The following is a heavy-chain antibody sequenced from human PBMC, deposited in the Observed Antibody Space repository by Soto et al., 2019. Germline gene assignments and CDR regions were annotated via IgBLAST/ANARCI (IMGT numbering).Heavy chain of an antibody. CDR2: IDPSDSYT. V-gene: IGHV5-10-1*01. D-gene: IGHD3-10*01. CDR1: GYSFTSYW. Sequence: PGESLKISCKGSGYSFTSYWISWLRQMPGKGLEWMGRIDPSDSYTNYSPSFQGHVTISADKSISTAYLQWSSLKASDTAMYYCASSYGSGSYYQGRYPFDYWGQGTLVTVSS. J-gene: IGHJ4*02. CDR3: ASSYGSGSYYQGRYPFDY.